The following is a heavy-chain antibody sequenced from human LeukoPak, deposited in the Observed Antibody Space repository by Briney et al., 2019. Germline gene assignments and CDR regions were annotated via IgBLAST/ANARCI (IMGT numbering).Heavy chain of an antibody. Sequence: GGSLRLSCAASGFTFSSFGMHWVRQAPGKGLEWVANIKVDGSEKYYVDSVKGRFTISRDNAENSLYLQMNSLRAEDTAVYYCARKTGTTGEAFDYWGQGTQVTVSS. V-gene: IGHV3-7*03. J-gene: IGHJ4*02. CDR3: ARKTGTTGEAFDY. CDR1: GFTFSSFG. CDR2: IKVDGSEK. D-gene: IGHD1-1*01.